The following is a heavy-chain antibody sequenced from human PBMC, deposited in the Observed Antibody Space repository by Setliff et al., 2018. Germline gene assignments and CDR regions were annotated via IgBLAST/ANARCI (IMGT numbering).Heavy chain of an antibody. Sequence: ASVKVSCKASGGTFTNYGINWVRQAPGQGLEWMGWNSAYAQKFQGRVTMTIDTPTSTAYMELRSLRSDDTAVYYCARGPPDFVVVPAAAKFDYWGPGTLVTVSS. J-gene: IGHJ4*02. CDR3: ARGPPDFVVVPAAAKFDY. V-gene: IGHV1-18*01. CDR1: GGTFTNYG. CDR2: NSAY. D-gene: IGHD2-2*01.